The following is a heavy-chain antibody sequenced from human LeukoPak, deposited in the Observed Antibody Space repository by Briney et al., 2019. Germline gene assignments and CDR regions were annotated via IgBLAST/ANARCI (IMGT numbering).Heavy chain of an antibody. D-gene: IGHD5-18*01. J-gene: IGHJ4*02. CDR3: AKDRGHSYGYYFDY. CDR2: ITGSGDIT. CDR1: GFSFSNYA. Sequence: GGSLRLSCAASGFSFSNYAMSWVSQAPGKGLEWVSAITGSGDITYNADSVKGRFTISRDNSKNTLYLQMNSLRAEDTAVYYCAKDRGHSYGYYFDYWGQGTLVTVSS. V-gene: IGHV3-23*01.